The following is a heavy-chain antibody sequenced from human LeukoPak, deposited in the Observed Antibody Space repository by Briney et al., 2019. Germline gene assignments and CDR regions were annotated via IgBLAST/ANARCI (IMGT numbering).Heavy chain of an antibody. CDR1: GFTFSSYS. J-gene: IGHJ1*01. V-gene: IGHV3-21*01. Sequence: KSRGSLRLSCAASGFTFSSYSMNWVRQAPGKGLEWVSSISGSSSYIYYADSVKGRFTISRDNAKNSLYLQMNSLRADDTAVYYCARDSITSYSSSLFQHWGQGTPVTVSS. CDR3: ARDSITSYSSSLFQH. CDR2: ISGSSSYI. D-gene: IGHD6-6*01.